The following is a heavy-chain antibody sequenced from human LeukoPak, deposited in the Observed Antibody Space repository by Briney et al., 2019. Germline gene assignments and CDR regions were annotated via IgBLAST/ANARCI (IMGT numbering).Heavy chain of an antibody. CDR3: ARARYYDILTGVYYYGMDV. J-gene: IGHJ6*02. D-gene: IGHD3-9*01. Sequence: SETLSLTCAVYGGSFSGYYWSWIRQPPGKGLEWIGEINHSGSTNYNPSLKNRVTISVDTSKNQFSLKLSSVTAADTAVYYCARARYYDILTGVYYYGMDVWGQGTAVTVSS. CDR2: INHSGST. V-gene: IGHV4-34*01. CDR1: GGSFSGYY.